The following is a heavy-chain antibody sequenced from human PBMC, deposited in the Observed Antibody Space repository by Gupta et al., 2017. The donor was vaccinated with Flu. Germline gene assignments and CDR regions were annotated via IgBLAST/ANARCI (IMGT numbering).Heavy chain of an antibody. J-gene: IGHJ5*01. CDR1: GFAFGTYA. V-gene: IGHV3-21*01. CDR2: ISSSSTYI. CDR3: ARDAAGTDFNWFDP. Sequence: EVQLVESGGGLVKPGGSLRLSCEGNGFAFGTYALNWVRQVPGKGLEWVASISSSSTYIFYHDSVKGRFTTSRDNAKNSVFLQMNSLRSEDTAVYHCARDAAGTDFNWFDPWGPGTLVTVSS. D-gene: IGHD6-13*01.